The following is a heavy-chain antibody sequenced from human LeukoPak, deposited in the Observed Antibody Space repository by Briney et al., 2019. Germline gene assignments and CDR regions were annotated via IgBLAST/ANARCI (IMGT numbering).Heavy chain of an antibody. CDR1: GGSISNYY. V-gene: IGHV4-59*01. CDR2: THYSGST. CDR3: ARDTPAAGTFDY. Sequence: PSETLSLTCTVSGGSISNYYWSWIRQSPGKGLEWIGHTHYSGSTNYNPSLKSRVTILVDTSNNQFSLELTSVTAADTAVYYCARDTPAAGTFDYWGQGTLVTVSS. J-gene: IGHJ4*02. D-gene: IGHD6-13*01.